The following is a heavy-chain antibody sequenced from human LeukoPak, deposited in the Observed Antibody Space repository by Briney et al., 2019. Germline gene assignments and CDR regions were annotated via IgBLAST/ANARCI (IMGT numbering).Heavy chain of an antibody. D-gene: IGHD7-27*01. J-gene: IGHJ5*02. V-gene: IGHV1-69*05. Sequence: SVKVSCTASGGTFSSYAISWVRQAPGQGLEWMGGIIPIFGTANYAQKFQGRVTMTRNTSISTAYMELSSLRSEDTAVYYCARGLWAQFDPWGQGTLVTVSS. CDR3: ARGLWAQFDP. CDR2: IIPIFGTA. CDR1: GGTFSSYA.